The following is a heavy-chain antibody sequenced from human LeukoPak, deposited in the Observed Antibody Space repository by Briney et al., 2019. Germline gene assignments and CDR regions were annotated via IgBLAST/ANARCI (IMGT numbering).Heavy chain of an antibody. CDR1: GFTFSDYY. J-gene: IGHJ4*02. D-gene: IGHD3-3*01. V-gene: IGHV3-11*01. CDR2: ISSSGSTI. Sequence: GGSLRLSCAASGFTFSDYYMSWIRQAPGKGLEWVSYISSSGSTIYYAGSVKGRFTISRDNAKNSLYLQMNSLRAEDTAVYYCAVGFLEWLLLDYWGQGTLVTVSS. CDR3: AVGFLEWLLLDY.